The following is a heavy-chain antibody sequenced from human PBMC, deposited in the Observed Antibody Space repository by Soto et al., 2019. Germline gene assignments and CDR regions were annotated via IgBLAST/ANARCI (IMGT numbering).Heavy chain of an antibody. CDR1: GNTFTNFG. J-gene: IGHJ5*02. CDR2: ISAYTDDP. CDR3: ARVIPGAEAWFDP. V-gene: IGHV1-18*01. Sequence: ASVKVSCKASGNTFTNFGVTCVRQAPGQGLEWMGWISAYTDDPNYAQKFQGRVTVTIDTSTSTAYLDLRSLTSDDTAVYYCARVIPGAEAWFDPWGQGTLVTVSS. D-gene: IGHD2-2*01.